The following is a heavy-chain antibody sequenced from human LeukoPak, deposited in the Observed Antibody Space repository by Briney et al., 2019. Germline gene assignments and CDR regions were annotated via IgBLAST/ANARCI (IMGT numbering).Heavy chain of an antibody. V-gene: IGHV3-30*18. Sequence: GGSLRLSCAASGFTFSSYGMHWVRQAPGKGLEWVAVISYDGSNKYYADSVKGRFTISRDNSKNTLYLQMNSLRAEDTAVYYCAKGRPRYFGWAPTLDYWGQGTLVTVSS. CDR2: ISYDGSNK. D-gene: IGHD3-9*01. CDR1: GFTFSSYG. J-gene: IGHJ4*02. CDR3: AKGRPRYFGWAPTLDY.